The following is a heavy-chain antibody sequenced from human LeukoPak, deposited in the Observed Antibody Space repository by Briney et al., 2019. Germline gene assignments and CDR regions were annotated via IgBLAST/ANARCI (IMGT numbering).Heavy chain of an antibody. D-gene: IGHD3-16*01. J-gene: IGHJ3*02. CDR2: ISWNSGSI. CDR1: GFTFDDYA. V-gene: IGHV3-9*01. Sequence: PGGSLRLSCAASGFTFDDYAMHWVRQAPGKGLEWVSGISWNSGSIGYADSVKGRFTISRDNAKNSLYLQMNSLRAEDTALYYCAKVAYDDAFDIWGQGTMVTVSS. CDR3: AKVAYDDAFDI.